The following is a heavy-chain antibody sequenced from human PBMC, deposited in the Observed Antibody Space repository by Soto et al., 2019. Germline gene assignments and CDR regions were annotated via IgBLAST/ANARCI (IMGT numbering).Heavy chain of an antibody. Sequence: ASVKVSCKASGYTFTSYCISWVRQAPGQGLEWMGWISAYNGNTNYAQKLQGRVTMTTDTSTSTAYMELRSLRSDDTAVYYCARHYYGSGTDAFYIWGQGTMVTVSS. J-gene: IGHJ3*02. D-gene: IGHD3-10*01. CDR1: GYTFTSYC. CDR2: ISAYNGNT. V-gene: IGHV1-18*01. CDR3: ARHYYGSGTDAFYI.